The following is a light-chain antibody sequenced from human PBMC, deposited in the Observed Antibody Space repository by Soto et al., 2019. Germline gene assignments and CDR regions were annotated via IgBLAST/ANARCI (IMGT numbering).Light chain of an antibody. Sequence: QSALTQPASVSGSPGQSITISCTGTSSDIGSYNRVSWYQQHPGKAPKLIIYEVTDWPSGVSNRFSGSKSGNTASLTISGLQAEDEAEYYCSSYTNISARACVFGTGTKLTVL. CDR1: SSDIGSYNR. V-gene: IGLV2-14*01. CDR3: SSYTNISARACV. CDR2: EVT. J-gene: IGLJ1*01.